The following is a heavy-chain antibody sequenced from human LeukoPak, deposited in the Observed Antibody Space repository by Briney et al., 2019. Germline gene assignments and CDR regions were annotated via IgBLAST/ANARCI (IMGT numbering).Heavy chain of an antibody. CDR2: INPNGGGT. CDR1: GYTFTKYF. J-gene: IGHJ4*02. Sequence: ASVKVSCKASGYTFTKYFLHWVRQAPGQGLEWMGWINPNGGGTIYAQKFQGRVTMTRDTSISTAYMEVSRLTSDDTAVYYCARGDYGDLQYFENWGQGTLVTVSS. D-gene: IGHD4-17*01. CDR3: ARGDYGDLQYFEN. V-gene: IGHV1-2*02.